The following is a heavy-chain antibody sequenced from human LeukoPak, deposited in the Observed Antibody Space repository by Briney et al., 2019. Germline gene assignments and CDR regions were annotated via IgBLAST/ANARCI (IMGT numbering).Heavy chain of an antibody. CDR2: IYGDHTT. CDR1: GFSVRDSY. D-gene: IGHD5-18*01. J-gene: IGHJ6*02. Sequence: PGGSLRLSCAVSGFSVRDSYLNWVRQAPGKGLEWVSIIYGDHTTWYAASVGGRFTISRDNVKNTLYLQMKSLRAEDTAVYYCARDHVVGLWPYYYGMDVWGQGTTVTVSS. V-gene: IGHV3-53*01. CDR3: ARDHVVGLWPYYYGMDV.